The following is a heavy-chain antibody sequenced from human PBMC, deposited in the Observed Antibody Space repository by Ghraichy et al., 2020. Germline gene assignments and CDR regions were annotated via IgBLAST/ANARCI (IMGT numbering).Heavy chain of an antibody. CDR2: IKQDGSEK. CDR1: GFTFSNYW. Sequence: GGSLRLSCAASGFTFSNYWMSWVRQAPGKGLEWVANIKQDGSEKYYEDSVKGRFTISRDNAKNSLYLQMNSLSPEDTAVYYCARDLAGDDDYWGQGTLVTVSS. V-gene: IGHV3-7*03. J-gene: IGHJ4*02. CDR3: ARDLAGDDDY. D-gene: IGHD7-27*01.